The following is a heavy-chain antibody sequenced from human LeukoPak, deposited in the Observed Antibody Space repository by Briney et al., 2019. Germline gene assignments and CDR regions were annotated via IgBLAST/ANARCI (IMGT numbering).Heavy chain of an antibody. D-gene: IGHD3-3*01. CDR2: IDYSGST. J-gene: IGHJ4*02. CDR1: GGSISSGDYY. V-gene: IGHV4-30-4*08. Sequence: SQTLSLTCTVSGGSISSGDYYWSWIRQPPGKGLEWIGYIDYSGSTSYNPSLKSRLTISVDTSKNQFSLKLSSVTAADTAVYYCARFFEWSGVAFWGQGTLVTVSS. CDR3: ARFFEWSGVAF.